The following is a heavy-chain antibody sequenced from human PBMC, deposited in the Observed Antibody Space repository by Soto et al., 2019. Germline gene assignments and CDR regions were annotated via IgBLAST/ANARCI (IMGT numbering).Heavy chain of an antibody. CDR2: ISYDGTNK. V-gene: IGHV3-30-3*01. CDR3: ARDLKRSYYDSALYYYYGMDV. Sequence: PGGSLRLSCAASGFTFSSFAMHWVRQAPGKGLEWVAIISYDGTNKHYADSVKGRFTISRDNSKNTLYLQMNSLRAEDTAVYYCARDLKRSYYDSALYYYYGMDVWGQGTTVTVSS. D-gene: IGHD3-22*01. CDR1: GFTFSSFA. J-gene: IGHJ6*02.